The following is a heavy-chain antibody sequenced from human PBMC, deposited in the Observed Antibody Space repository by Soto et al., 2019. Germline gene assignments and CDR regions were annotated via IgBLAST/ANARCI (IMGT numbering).Heavy chain of an antibody. Sequence: PSETLSLTCTVSGGSISSYYWSWIRQPPGKGLEWIGYIYYSGSTNYNPSLKSRVTISVDTSKNQFSLKLSSVTAADTAVYYCARDPIYCTNGVCYSWFDPWGQGTLVTVS. CDR2: IYYSGST. D-gene: IGHD2-8*01. V-gene: IGHV4-59*01. CDR1: GGSISSYY. J-gene: IGHJ5*02. CDR3: ARDPIYCTNGVCYSWFDP.